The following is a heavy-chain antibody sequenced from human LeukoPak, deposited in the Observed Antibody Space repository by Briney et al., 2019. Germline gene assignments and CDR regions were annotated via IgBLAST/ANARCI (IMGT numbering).Heavy chain of an antibody. CDR2: IYHSGST. Sequence: SETLSLTCTVSGGSISSGGYYWSWIRQPPGKGLECIGYIYHSGSTYYNPSLKSRVTISVDRSKNQFSLKLSSVTAADTAVYYCARGRAYYYYYMDVWGKGTTVTVSS. CDR1: GGSISSGGYY. D-gene: IGHD2-21*01. V-gene: IGHV4-30-2*01. CDR3: ARGRAYYYYYMDV. J-gene: IGHJ6*03.